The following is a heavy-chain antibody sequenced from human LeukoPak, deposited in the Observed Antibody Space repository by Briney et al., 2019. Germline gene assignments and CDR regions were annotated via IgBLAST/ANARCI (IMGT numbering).Heavy chain of an antibody. CDR3: ARGSESGTKTYWYFDL. V-gene: IGHV4-59*12. Sequence: PSETLSLTCAVSGGSISTYYWSWIRQSPGKELEWIGTVYHTGSTNYNPSLKSRLTISVDTSKNQFSLKLSSVTAADTAVYYCARGSESGTKTYWYFDLWGRGTLVTVSS. D-gene: IGHD1-7*01. CDR2: VYHTGST. J-gene: IGHJ2*01. CDR1: GGSISTYY.